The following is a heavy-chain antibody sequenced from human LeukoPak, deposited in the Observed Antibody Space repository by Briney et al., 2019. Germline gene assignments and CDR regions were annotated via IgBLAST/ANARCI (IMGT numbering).Heavy chain of an antibody. D-gene: IGHD1-1*01. CDR1: GDSVSSKSAT. CDR2: TWYRSNWYN. Sequence: PSQTLSLTCAIYGDSVSSKSATWHWIRQSPSRGLEWLGRTWYRSNWYNDSAESVRSRITIIPDTSKKQFSLQLHSVTPEDTAVCYCARSTEYFDYWGQGTLVTVSS. CDR3: ARSTEYFDY. V-gene: IGHV6-1*01. J-gene: IGHJ4*02.